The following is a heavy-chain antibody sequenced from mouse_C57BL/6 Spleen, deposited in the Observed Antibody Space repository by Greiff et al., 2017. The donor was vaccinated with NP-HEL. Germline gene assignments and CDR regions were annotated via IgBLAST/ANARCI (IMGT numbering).Heavy chain of an antibody. Sequence: EVKLMESGGGLVKPGGSLKLSCAASGFTFSDYGMHWVRQAPEKGLEWVAYISSGSSTIYYADTVKGRFTISRDNAKNTLFLQMTSLRSEDTAMYYCARGGIYDGYFPFAYWGQGTLVTVSA. V-gene: IGHV5-17*01. J-gene: IGHJ3*01. D-gene: IGHD2-3*01. CDR3: ARGGIYDGYFPFAY. CDR2: ISSGSSTI. CDR1: GFTFSDYG.